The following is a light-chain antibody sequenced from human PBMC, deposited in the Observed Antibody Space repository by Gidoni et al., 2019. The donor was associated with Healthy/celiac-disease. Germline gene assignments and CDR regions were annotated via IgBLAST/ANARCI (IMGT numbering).Light chain of an antibody. CDR2: KVS. CDR3: MQGTHPYT. J-gene: IGKJ2*01. V-gene: IGKV2-30*01. CDR1: QSLVYSDGNTY. Sequence: DVVMTQSPLSLPVTLGQPASIPCRSSQSLVYSDGNTYLNWFQQRPGQSPRRLMYKVSNRDSGVPDRCSGRGSGTDFTMKISRVEAEDVGVYYCMQGTHPYTFGQGTKLEIK.